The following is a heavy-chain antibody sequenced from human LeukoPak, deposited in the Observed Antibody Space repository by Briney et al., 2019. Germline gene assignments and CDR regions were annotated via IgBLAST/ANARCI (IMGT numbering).Heavy chain of an antibody. D-gene: IGHD4-17*01. Sequence: GGSLRLSCAASGFTFSTSWMSWVRQAPGKGLEWVSVIYSGGSTYYADSVKGRFTISRDNSRNTLYLQMNSLSADDTAVYHCAKELTLLDYGRGYYYGLDVWGQGTTLTVSS. CDR2: IYSGGST. J-gene: IGHJ6*02. CDR1: GFTFSTSW. V-gene: IGHV3-53*01. CDR3: AKELTLLDYGRGYYYGLDV.